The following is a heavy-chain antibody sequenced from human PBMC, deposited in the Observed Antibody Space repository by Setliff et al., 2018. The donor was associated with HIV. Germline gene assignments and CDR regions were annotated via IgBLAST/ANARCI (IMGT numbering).Heavy chain of an antibody. CDR1: GYTFTDYY. CDR2: VDPEGGET. CDR3: ATEGPPPRTSDFEY. D-gene: IGHD1-1*01. Sequence: ASVKVSCKASGYTFTDYYMHWVQQAPGKGLEWMGRVDPEGGETRYAEKFQGRVTMTADTSTDTAYMELSSVRSEDTAVYYCATEGPPPRTSDFEYWGQGTLVTVSS. V-gene: IGHV1-69-2*01. J-gene: IGHJ4*02.